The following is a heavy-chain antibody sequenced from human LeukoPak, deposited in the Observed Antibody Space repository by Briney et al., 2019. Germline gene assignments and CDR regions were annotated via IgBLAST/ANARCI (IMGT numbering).Heavy chain of an antibody. J-gene: IGHJ4*02. V-gene: IGHV1-2*02. CDR1: GYTFTGYY. Sequence: ASVKVSCKASGYTFTGYYIHWVRQAPGQGLEWMGWINPNSGGTNYAQKFQDRVTMTRDTSISTAHMELGRLRSDDTAVYYCARGVYSSSWYTSYYWGQGTLVTVSS. CDR2: INPNSGGT. D-gene: IGHD6-13*01. CDR3: ARGVYSSSWYTSYY.